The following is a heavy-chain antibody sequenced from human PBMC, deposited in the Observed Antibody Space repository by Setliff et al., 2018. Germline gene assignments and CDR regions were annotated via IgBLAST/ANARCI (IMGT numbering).Heavy chain of an antibody. J-gene: IGHJ5*01. V-gene: IGHV4-61*09. CDR3: VRDRYGRNSDGSGVYNWFDS. CDR2: VYNTGST. D-gene: IGHD2-15*01. CDR1: GASISSGSHY. Sequence: SETLSLTCNVSGASISSGSHYESWIRQSAGEKPTWIGHVYNTGSTNYNPSFESRVSISVDKSNNQFSLKMTSVTAADTAMYYCVRDRYGRNSDGSGVYNWFDSWGQGILVTVSS.